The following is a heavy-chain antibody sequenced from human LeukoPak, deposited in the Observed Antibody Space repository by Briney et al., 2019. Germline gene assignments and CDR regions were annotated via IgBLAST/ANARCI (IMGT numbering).Heavy chain of an antibody. J-gene: IGHJ6*03. V-gene: IGHV4-38-2*02. CDR3: ARAKLGGDYYYLDV. CDR1: GYSNSSGYQ. D-gene: IGHD7-27*01. CDR2: VYRSGGT. Sequence: PETLSLTCSVSGYSNSSGYQWDWIRQPPGKGLEWIGTVYRSGGTYYKPSLESRVSISVDTSKNQFSLKLRSMTAADTAVYYCARAKLGGDYYYLDVWGKGTTVTVSS.